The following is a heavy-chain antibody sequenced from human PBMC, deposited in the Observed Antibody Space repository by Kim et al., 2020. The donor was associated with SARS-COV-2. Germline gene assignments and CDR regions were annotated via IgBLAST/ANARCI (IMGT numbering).Heavy chain of an antibody. D-gene: IGHD6-19*01. Sequence: GGSLRLSCSASGFTFSSYAMHWVRQAPGKGLEYVSAISSNGGSTYYADSVKGRFTISRDNSKNTLYLQMSSLRAEDTAVYYCVKGPVAGPSRYYYYGMDVWAQGTTVTVSS. CDR3: VKGPVAGPSRYYYYGMDV. V-gene: IGHV3-64D*06. J-gene: IGHJ6*02. CDR1: GFTFSSYA. CDR2: ISSNGGST.